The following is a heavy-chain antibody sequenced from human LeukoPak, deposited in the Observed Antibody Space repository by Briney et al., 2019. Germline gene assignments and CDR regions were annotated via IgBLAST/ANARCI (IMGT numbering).Heavy chain of an antibody. D-gene: IGHD6-19*01. J-gene: IGHJ3*02. CDR2: ISTSNT. V-gene: IGHV3-21*05. Sequence: KPGGSLRLSCAASGSTFSSYSMNWVRQAPGKGLEWLSYISTSNTYYAGSVKGRFTISRDNAKNSLYLQMNSLRAEDTAVYYCARVAVADDAFDIWGQGTMVTVSS. CDR3: ARVAVADDAFDI. CDR1: GSTFSSYS.